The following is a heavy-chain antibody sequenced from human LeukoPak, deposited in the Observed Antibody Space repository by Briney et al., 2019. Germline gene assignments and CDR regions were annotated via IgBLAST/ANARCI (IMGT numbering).Heavy chain of an antibody. V-gene: IGHV3-30-3*01. CDR3: ARDKRVWSGPKRVSYGMDV. CDR1: GFAFSSYA. Sequence: GGSLRLSCAASGFAFSSYAIHWVRQAPGKGLEWVSFISYDGRIKYYADSVKGRLTISRDNSKNTLSLQMNSLRAEDTAIYYCARDKRVWSGPKRVSYGMDVWGQGTTVTVSS. J-gene: IGHJ6*02. D-gene: IGHD3-3*01. CDR2: ISYDGRIK.